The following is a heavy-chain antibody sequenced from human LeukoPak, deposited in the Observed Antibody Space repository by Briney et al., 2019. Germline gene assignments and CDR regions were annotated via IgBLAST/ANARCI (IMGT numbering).Heavy chain of an antibody. Sequence: SETLSLTCTVSGGSISSYYWSWIRQPAGKGLEWIGRIYTSGSTNYNPSLKSRVTISVDTSKNQFSLKLSSVTAADTAVYYCARSYDSSGYYYRWFDPWGQGTLVTVSS. V-gene: IGHV4-4*07. D-gene: IGHD3-22*01. CDR2: IYTSGST. J-gene: IGHJ5*02. CDR3: ARSYDSSGYYYRWFDP. CDR1: GGSISSYY.